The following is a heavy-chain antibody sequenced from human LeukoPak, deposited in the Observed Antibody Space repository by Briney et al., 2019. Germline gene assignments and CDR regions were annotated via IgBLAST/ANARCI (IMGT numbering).Heavy chain of an antibody. V-gene: IGHV3-23*01. Sequence: GGSLRLSCAVSGITLSNYGMSWVRQAPGKGLEWVAGISHSGRRTNYADSVKGRFTISRDNPKNTLYLQMNSLRAEDTAVYFCAKRRVVIRVILVGFHKEAYYFDSWGQGALVTVSS. J-gene: IGHJ4*02. CDR2: ISHSGRRT. CDR1: GITLSNYG. CDR3: AKRRVVIRVILVGFHKEAYYFDS. D-gene: IGHD3-22*01.